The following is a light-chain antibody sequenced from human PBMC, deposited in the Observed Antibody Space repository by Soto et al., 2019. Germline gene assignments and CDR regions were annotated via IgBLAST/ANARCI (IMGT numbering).Light chain of an antibody. CDR2: KAS. CDR3: QHYNNYPWT. V-gene: IGKV1-5*03. Sequence: DIQMTQSPSTLSASVGDRVTITCRASQSISSWLAWYQQKPGKAPKVPIYKASSLESGVPSRFSGSGSGTEFTLTISSLQPDDFATYYCQHYNNYPWTFGQGTKV. J-gene: IGKJ1*01. CDR1: QSISSW.